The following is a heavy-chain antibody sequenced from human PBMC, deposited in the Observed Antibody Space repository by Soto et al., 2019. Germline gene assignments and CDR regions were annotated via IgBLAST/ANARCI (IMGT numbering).Heavy chain of an antibody. V-gene: IGHV1-69*13. CDR2: IIPIFGTA. J-gene: IGHJ6*02. CDR1: GGTFSSYA. Sequence: SVKVSCKASGGTFSSYAISWVRQAPGQGLEWMGGIIPIFGTANYAQRFQGRVTITADESTSTAYMELSSLRSEDTAVYYCARDVHYYGSGSYPEFYYYYGMDVWGQGTTVTVSS. D-gene: IGHD3-10*01. CDR3: ARDVHYYGSGSYPEFYYYYGMDV.